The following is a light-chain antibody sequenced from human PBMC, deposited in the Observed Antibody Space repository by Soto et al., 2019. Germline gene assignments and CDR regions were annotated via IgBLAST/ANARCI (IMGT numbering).Light chain of an antibody. CDR1: QNINSY. CDR2: AAS. J-gene: IGKJ4*01. V-gene: IGKV1-39*01. Sequence: DIQMTQSPSSLSASVGDRVTITCRASQNINSYLNWYQQKVGKAPKLPINAASTLQSGVPLRFRGSVSGTFFTLPISSLQLEDFATYYCQESYNLHTFGGGTKVEIK. CDR3: QESYNLHT.